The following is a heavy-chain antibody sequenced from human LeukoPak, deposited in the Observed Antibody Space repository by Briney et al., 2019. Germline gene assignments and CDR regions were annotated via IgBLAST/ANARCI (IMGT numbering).Heavy chain of an antibody. Sequence: PSETLSLTCAVYGGSFSSYYWSWIRQSPGKGLECIGYIHYTGSTNYNPSLKSRVTISVETSKNQFSLKLKSVTAADTAVYYCARGGYYGSGNDFRFDPWGQGTLVTVSS. CDR2: IHYTGST. V-gene: IGHV4-59*01. CDR1: GGSFSSYY. J-gene: IGHJ5*02. D-gene: IGHD3-10*01. CDR3: ARGGYYGSGNDFRFDP.